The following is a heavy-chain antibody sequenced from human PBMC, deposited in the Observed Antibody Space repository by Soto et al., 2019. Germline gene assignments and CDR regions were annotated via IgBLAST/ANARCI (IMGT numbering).Heavy chain of an antibody. V-gene: IGHV3-30*03. J-gene: IGHJ4*02. CDR1: GFTFDKYA. CDR2: TSYDGSKQ. CDR3: TLTIGLRLGELSPAY. D-gene: IGHD3-16*02. Sequence: GGSLRLSCAASGFTFDKYAMEWVRQALGQGLEWVALTSYDGSKQYYGDSVQGRFIMSRDNYKNKVFLHMNSLRLEDTALYYCTLTIGLRLGELSPAYWSRGTLVTVSS.